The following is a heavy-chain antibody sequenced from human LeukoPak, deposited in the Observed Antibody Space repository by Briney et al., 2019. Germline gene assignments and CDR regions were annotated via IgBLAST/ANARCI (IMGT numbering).Heavy chain of an antibody. Sequence: PGGSLRLSCAASGFTFSSYAMSWVRQAPGKGLEWVSAISGSGGSTYYADSVKGRFTISRDNSKNTLYLQMNSLRAEDTAVYYCAKERDYDFWSGYPYYIDYWGQGTLVTVSS. J-gene: IGHJ4*02. CDR2: ISGSGGST. CDR1: GFTFSSYA. V-gene: IGHV3-23*01. CDR3: AKERDYDFWSGYPYYIDY. D-gene: IGHD3-3*01.